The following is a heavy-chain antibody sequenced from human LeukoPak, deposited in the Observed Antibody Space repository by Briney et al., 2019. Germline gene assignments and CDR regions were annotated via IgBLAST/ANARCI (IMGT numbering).Heavy chain of an antibody. CDR3: ARHLVVLDSSSWFDY. CDR1: GGSFSGYY. D-gene: IGHD6-13*01. J-gene: IGHJ4*02. Sequence: SETLSLTCAVYGGSFSGYYWSWIRQPPGKGLEWIGEINHSGSTNYNPSLKSRVTISVDTSKNQFSLKLSSVTAADTAVYYCARHLVVLDSSSWFDYWGQGTLVTVSS. CDR2: INHSGST. V-gene: IGHV4-34*01.